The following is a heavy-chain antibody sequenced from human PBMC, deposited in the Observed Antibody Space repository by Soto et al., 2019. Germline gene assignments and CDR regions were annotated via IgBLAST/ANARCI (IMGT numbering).Heavy chain of an antibody. D-gene: IGHD4-17*01. V-gene: IGHV3-48*01. CDR3: ARGLRSPPRAGYYYYYYLDV. J-gene: IGHJ6*03. CDR2: ISSSSSTI. CDR1: GFTFSSYS. Sequence: EVQLVESGGGLVQPGGSLRLSCAASGFTFSSYSMNWVRQAPGKGLEWVSYISSSSSTIYYADSVKGRFTISRDNAKNSLYLQMNSLRAEDTAVYYCARGLRSPPRAGYYYYYYLDVWGKGTTVTVSS.